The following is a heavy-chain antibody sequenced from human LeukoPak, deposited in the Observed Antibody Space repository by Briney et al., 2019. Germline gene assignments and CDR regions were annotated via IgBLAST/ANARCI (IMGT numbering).Heavy chain of an antibody. Sequence: PGGSLRLSCAASGFTFSSYAMSWVRQAPGKGLEWVSAISGSGGSTYYADSVKGRFTISRDNSKNTLYLQMNSLRAEDTAVYYCAKSARPTYYYYYYYVDVWGKGTTVTVSS. CDR3: AKSARPTYYYYYYYVDV. V-gene: IGHV3-23*01. D-gene: IGHD6-6*01. CDR2: ISGSGGST. CDR1: GFTFSSYA. J-gene: IGHJ6*03.